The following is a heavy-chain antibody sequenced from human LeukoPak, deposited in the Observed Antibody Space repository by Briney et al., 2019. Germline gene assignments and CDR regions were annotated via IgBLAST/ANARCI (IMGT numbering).Heavy chain of an antibody. CDR2: IYYSGST. J-gene: IGHJ4*02. D-gene: IGHD1-1*01. Sequence: PSETLSLTCTVSGGSISTYYWSWIRQPPGKGLEWIGYIYYSGSTNYNPSLKSRVTMSVDTSKNQFSLKLSSVTAADTAVYYCASGFRGQLGYFAYWGQGTLVTVSS. V-gene: IGHV4-59*01. CDR3: ASGFRGQLGYFAY. CDR1: GGSISTYY.